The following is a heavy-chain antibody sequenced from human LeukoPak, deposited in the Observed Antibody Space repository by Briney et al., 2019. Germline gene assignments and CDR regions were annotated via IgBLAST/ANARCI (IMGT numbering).Heavy chain of an antibody. J-gene: IGHJ4*02. CDR2: IYYTGNT. V-gene: IGHV4-39*01. CDR3: ARQTGSGLFTLP. CDR1: YGSISDISYY. D-gene: IGHD3/OR15-3a*01. Sequence: SETLSLTCAVSYGSISDISYYWGWIRQPPGKGLEWIGSIYYTGNTYYNASLKSRVTISIDTSKNQISLRLTSVTATDTAMYYCARQTGSGLFTLPGGQGTLVTVSS.